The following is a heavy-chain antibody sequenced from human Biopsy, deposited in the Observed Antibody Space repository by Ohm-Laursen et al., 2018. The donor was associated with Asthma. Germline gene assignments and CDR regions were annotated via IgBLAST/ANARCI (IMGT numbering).Heavy chain of an antibody. J-gene: IGHJ4*02. CDR1: AYTITSNA. D-gene: IGHD3-3*01. Sequence: TSVKVSCKASAYTITSNAMHWVRQAPGQRLEWMGWINPGNGNTKYSQKFQGRVTITRDTSASTAYMELSSLRSEDTAVYYCVRVGARIAIFGVGDYFDYWGQGTLVTVSS. CDR3: VRVGARIAIFGVGDYFDY. V-gene: IGHV1-3*01. CDR2: INPGNGNT.